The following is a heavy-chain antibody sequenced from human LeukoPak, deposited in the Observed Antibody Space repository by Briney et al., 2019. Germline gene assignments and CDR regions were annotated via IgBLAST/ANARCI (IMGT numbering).Heavy chain of an antibody. D-gene: IGHD5-12*01. CDR3: ARVPGWLRRFDY. Sequence: PSETLSLTCAVYGGSFSGYYWSWIRQPPGKGLEWIGEINHSGSTNYNPSLKSRVTISVDTSKNQFSLKLSSVTVADTAVYYCARVPGWLRRFDYWGQGTLVTVSS. J-gene: IGHJ4*02. V-gene: IGHV4-34*01. CDR2: INHSGST. CDR1: GGSFSGYY.